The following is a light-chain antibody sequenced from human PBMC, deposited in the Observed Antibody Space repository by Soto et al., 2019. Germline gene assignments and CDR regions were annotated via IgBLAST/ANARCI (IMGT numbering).Light chain of an antibody. Sequence: QSVLTQPASVSGSPGQSVTISCTGTSSDVGAYNLVSWYQQYPGKAPKLMIYEVSNRPSGVSNRFSGPKSGNTASLTISGLQAEDEADYYCCTSYEGGGKYVFGTGTKVTVL. J-gene: IGLJ1*01. V-gene: IGLV2-14*01. CDR3: TSYEGGGKYV. CDR2: EVS. CDR1: SSDVGAYNL.